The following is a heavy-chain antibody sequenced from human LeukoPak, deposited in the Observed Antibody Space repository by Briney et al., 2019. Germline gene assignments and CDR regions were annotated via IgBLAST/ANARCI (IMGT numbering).Heavy chain of an antibody. V-gene: IGHV3-23*01. CDR3: AKHQYSSGWFLNY. Sequence: PGGSLRLSCAASGSTFSNSAMSWVRQTPGKGLEWVSAISGSGGSTYYADSVKGRFTISRDNSKNTLYLQMNSLRAEDTALYYCAKHQYSSGWFLNYWGPGTLVTVSS. CDR1: GSTFSNSA. D-gene: IGHD6-19*01. J-gene: IGHJ4*02. CDR2: ISGSGGST.